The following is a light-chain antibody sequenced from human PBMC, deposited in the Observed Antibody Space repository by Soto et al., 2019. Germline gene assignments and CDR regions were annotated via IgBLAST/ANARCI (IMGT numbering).Light chain of an antibody. V-gene: IGKV3-15*01. CDR1: HSVSNH. CDR3: QQYNNWPRT. CDR2: GAS. Sequence: EIVMTQSPATLSVSPGERATLSCRASHSVSNHLAWYQQKPGQAPRLLIYGASTRATGIPAGFSGSGSGTEFTLTISSLQSEDFAVYYCQQYNNWPRTFGQGTKVDIK. J-gene: IGKJ1*01.